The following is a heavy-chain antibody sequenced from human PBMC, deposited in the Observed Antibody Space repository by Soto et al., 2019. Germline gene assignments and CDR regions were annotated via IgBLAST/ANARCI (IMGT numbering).Heavy chain of an antibody. D-gene: IGHD4-17*01. Sequence: EVQLLESGGGLVQPGGSLRLSCAASGFTFSSYAMSWVRQAPGKGLEWVSAISGSGGSTYYADSVKGRFTISRDNSKNTLYLQMNSLRAEDTAVYYCASRPTVTKWVDYWGQGTLVTVSS. CDR1: GFTFSSYA. V-gene: IGHV3-23*01. CDR3: ASRPTVTKWVDY. CDR2: ISGSGGST. J-gene: IGHJ4*02.